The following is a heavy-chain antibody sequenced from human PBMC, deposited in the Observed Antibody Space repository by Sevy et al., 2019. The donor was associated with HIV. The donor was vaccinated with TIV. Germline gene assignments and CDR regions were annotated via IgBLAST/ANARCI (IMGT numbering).Heavy chain of an antibody. CDR3: AKGYGSGSPPDF. V-gene: IGHV3-23*01. D-gene: IGHD3-10*01. CDR1: GFIFNSYA. J-gene: IGHJ4*02. CDR2: ISASGGST. Sequence: GGSLRLSCAASGFIFNSYAMSWVRQAPGKGLELVSSISASGGSTYYADSVKGRFTISRDNSRNTVDVEMNSLRGEDTAIYYCAKGYGSGSPPDFWGQGTLVTVSS.